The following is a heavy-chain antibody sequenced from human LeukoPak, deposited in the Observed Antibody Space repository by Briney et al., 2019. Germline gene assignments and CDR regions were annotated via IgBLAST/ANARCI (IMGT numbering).Heavy chain of an antibody. J-gene: IGHJ3*02. CDR3: ARALPYDFWSGYYPTYDAFDI. CDR2: IGSSSSYI. Sequence: GGSLRLSCAASGFTFSSYSMNWVRQAPGTGLEWVSSIGSSSSYIYYADSVKGRFTISRDNAKNSLYLQMNSLRAEDTAVYYCARALPYDFWSGYYPTYDAFDIWGQGTMVTVSS. CDR1: GFTFSSYS. D-gene: IGHD3-3*01. V-gene: IGHV3-21*01.